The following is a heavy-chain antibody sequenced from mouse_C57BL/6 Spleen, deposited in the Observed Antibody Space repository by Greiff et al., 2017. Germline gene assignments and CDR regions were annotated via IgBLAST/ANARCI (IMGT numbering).Heavy chain of an antibody. CDR2: INPYNGGT. V-gene: IGHV1-19*01. J-gene: IGHJ1*03. Sequence: VQLKQSGPVLVKPGASVKMSCKASGYTFTDYYMNWVKQSHGKSLEWIGVINPYNGGTSYNQKFKGKATLTVDKSSSTAYMELNSLTSEDSAVYYCARYYYGSSWDWYFDVWGTGTTVTVSS. CDR1: GYTFTDYY. D-gene: IGHD1-1*01. CDR3: ARYYYGSSWDWYFDV.